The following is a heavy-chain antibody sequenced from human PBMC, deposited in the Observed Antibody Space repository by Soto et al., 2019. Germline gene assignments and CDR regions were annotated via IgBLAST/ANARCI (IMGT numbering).Heavy chain of an antibody. Sequence: GGSLRLSCAASGFSFSNAWMDWVRQALGKGLEWVGHIKSKTDGGTTDYAAPVKGRFTILRDDSKNTLYLQMSSLKTEDTAVYFCTSKGASSSWYWNFDYWGQGTLVTVSS. CDR1: GFSFSNAW. CDR2: IKSKTDGGTT. D-gene: IGHD6-13*01. CDR3: TSKGASSSWYWNFDY. J-gene: IGHJ4*02. V-gene: IGHV3-15*07.